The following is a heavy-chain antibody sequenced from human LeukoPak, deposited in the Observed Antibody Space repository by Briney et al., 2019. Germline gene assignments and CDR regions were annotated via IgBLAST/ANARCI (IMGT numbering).Heavy chain of an antibody. Sequence: GGSLRLSCAASGFTFSSYAMSWVRQAPGKGLECISGFSGSGGSTYYADSVKGRFSISRDNSKNTLYLQVNSLRADDTAVYYCANSGLNRFEYWGQGALVTVSS. CDR3: ANSGLNRFEY. V-gene: IGHV3-23*01. J-gene: IGHJ4*02. D-gene: IGHD2-15*01. CDR1: GFTFSSYA. CDR2: FSGSGGST.